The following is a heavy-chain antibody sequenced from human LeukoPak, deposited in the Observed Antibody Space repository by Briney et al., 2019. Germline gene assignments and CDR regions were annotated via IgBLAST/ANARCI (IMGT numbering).Heavy chain of an antibody. V-gene: IGHV1-2*02. D-gene: IGHD3-22*01. Sequence: ASVKVSCKASGYTFTSYYMHWVRQAPGQGLEWMGWINPNTANTNYAQKFQGRVTMTRDTSISTAYMELSRLRPDDTAVYYCARYDDSSESAFDMWGQGTMVTVSS. CDR1: GYTFTSYY. J-gene: IGHJ3*02. CDR3: ARYDDSSESAFDM. CDR2: INPNTANT.